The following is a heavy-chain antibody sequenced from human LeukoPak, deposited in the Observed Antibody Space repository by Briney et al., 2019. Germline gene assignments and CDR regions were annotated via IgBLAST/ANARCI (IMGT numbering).Heavy chain of an antibody. CDR1: GFTFSNYA. D-gene: IGHD3-9*01. Sequence: GASLRLSCVASGFTFSNYAVSWVRQAPGEGLEWVSAITGSGGITYYADSVKGRFTISRDNSKNTLYLQMNSLRAEDTAVYYCAKWGDYDVLTGYYDPDYWGQGTLVTVSS. CDR2: ITGSGGIT. CDR3: AKWGDYDVLTGYYDPDY. V-gene: IGHV3-23*01. J-gene: IGHJ4*02.